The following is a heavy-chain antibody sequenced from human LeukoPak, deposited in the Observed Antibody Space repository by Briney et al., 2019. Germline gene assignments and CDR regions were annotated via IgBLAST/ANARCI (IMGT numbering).Heavy chain of an antibody. CDR1: GFSFSAYW. D-gene: IGHD2-21*01. Sequence: PGGSLRLSCAASGFSFSAYWIHWVRQAPGKGLVWVSSIKSDGSVTSYADAVKGRFSLSADNAKNTQYLQMNSLRAEDTATYYCALDINGDLFHIWGQGTPVTVSS. CDR2: IKSDGSVT. V-gene: IGHV3-74*01. CDR3: ALDINGDLFHI. J-gene: IGHJ4*02.